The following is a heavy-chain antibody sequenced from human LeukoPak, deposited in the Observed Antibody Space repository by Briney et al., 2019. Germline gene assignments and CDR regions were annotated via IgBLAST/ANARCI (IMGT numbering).Heavy chain of an antibody. CDR3: AKDMGKGTVTTLALGY. CDR1: GFTFDDYA. Sequence: PGGSLRLSCAASGFTFDDYAMHWVRQAPGKGLEWVSLISWDGGSTYYADSVKGRFTISRDNSKNSLYLQMNSLRAEDTALYYCAKDMGKGTVTTLALGYWGQGTLVTVSS. V-gene: IGHV3-43D*03. CDR2: ISWDGGST. J-gene: IGHJ4*02. D-gene: IGHD4-11*01.